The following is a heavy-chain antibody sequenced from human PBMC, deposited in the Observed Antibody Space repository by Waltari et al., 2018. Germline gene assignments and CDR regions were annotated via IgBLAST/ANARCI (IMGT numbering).Heavy chain of an antibody. J-gene: IGHJ5*02. CDR2: IHGGNGNT. D-gene: IGHD1-7*01. V-gene: IGHV1-3*01. CDR1: DYTFTKYS. Sequence: QVYLVQSGAEVKKPGASVTVSCKASDYTFTKYSMHWVRQAPGQGLEWMGWIHGGNGNTKYSKKFQDRLNISKDTSATTVYMELSSLTSEDTAVYYCATGALPGVTGTTISFDPWGQGTPVTVSS. CDR3: ATGALPGVTGTTISFDP.